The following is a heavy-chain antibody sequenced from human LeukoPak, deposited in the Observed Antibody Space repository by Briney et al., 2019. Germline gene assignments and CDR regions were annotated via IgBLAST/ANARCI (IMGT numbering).Heavy chain of an antibody. Sequence: IPGGSLRLSCAASGFTFSSYSMNWVRQAPGKGLEWVSSISSSSSYIYYADSVKGRFTISRDNAKNSLYLQMNSLRAEDTAVYYCAKPDSSGYSAFDIWGQGTMATVSS. D-gene: IGHD3-22*01. V-gene: IGHV3-21*01. J-gene: IGHJ3*02. CDR2: ISSSSSYI. CDR1: GFTFSSYS. CDR3: AKPDSSGYSAFDI.